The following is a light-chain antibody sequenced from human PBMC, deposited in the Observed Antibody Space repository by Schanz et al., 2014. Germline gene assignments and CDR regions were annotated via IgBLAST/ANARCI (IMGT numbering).Light chain of an antibody. CDR1: SSNIGSNT. V-gene: IGLV1-44*01. J-gene: IGLJ1*01. CDR3: AAWDGSLNGYV. Sequence: QSVLAQPPSASGTPGQRVTISCSGSSSNIGSNTVSWYQQLPGTAPKLLIHSNDQRPSGVPDRFSGSKSGTSASLAISGLQSEDEANYYCAAWDGSLNGYVFGTGTKLTVL. CDR2: SND.